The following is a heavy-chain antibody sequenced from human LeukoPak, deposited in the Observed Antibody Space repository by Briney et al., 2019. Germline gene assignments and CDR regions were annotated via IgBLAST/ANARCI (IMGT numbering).Heavy chain of an antibody. Sequence: GSLRLSCAASGFTFSSYSMNWVRQAPGKGLEWVSSISSSSSYIYYADSVKGRFTISRDNAKNSLYLQMNSLRAEDTAVYYCARGPYDFWSGYYSEPDYWGQGTLVTVSS. D-gene: IGHD3-3*01. CDR2: ISSSSSYI. V-gene: IGHV3-21*01. CDR3: ARGPYDFWSGYYSEPDY. CDR1: GFTFSSYS. J-gene: IGHJ4*02.